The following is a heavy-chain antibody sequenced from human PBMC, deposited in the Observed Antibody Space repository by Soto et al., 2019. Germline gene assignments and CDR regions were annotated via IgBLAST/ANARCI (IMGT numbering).Heavy chain of an antibody. CDR1: EFTFRIFA. CDR3: ARGDREDIEEVVGVRPGEYSMDV. D-gene: IGHD1-26*01. V-gene: IGHV3-30-3*01. CDR2: ISYDGSRK. J-gene: IGHJ6*02. Sequence: QVHLVESGGGVVQPGSSLRLSCAASEFTFRIFAMHWLRQSPGKGLEWVAVISYDGSRKADSVKGRFTVSRDNSGNTMYLQMNSLSAEDTAIYYCARGDREDIEEVVGVRPGEYSMDVWGQGTTVTVSS.